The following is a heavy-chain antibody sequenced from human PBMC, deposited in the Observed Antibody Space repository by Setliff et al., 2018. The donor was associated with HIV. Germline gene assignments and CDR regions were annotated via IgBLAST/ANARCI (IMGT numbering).Heavy chain of an antibody. CDR3: ARGRDDYNYDPFDI. Sequence: SETLSLTCTVSGYSISSGYYWGWIRQPPGKGLEWIGYIYYSRTSSYENFFHTGTTKYNPSLESRVTMSVDTSKNQFSLKLKSVTAADTAVYYCARGRDDYNYDPFDIWGQGTMVTVSS. V-gene: IGHV4-38-2*02. J-gene: IGHJ3*02. CDR1: GYSISSGYY. D-gene: IGHD4-4*01. CDR2: IYYSRTSSYENFFHTGTT.